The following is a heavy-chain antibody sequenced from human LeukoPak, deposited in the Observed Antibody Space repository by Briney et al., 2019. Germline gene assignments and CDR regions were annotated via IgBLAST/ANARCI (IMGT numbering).Heavy chain of an antibody. D-gene: IGHD3/OR15-3a*01. CDR3: ARLDWSNWCFDL. V-gene: IGHV4-39*01. CDR2: IYYTGGT. J-gene: IGHJ2*01. Sequence: SETLSLTCAVSGGSISSGSYYWGWIRQPPGKGLGWVGSIYYTGGTYYNPSLKSRITISVDTSKNQFSLNLSSVTAAYTAVYYCARLDWSNWCFDLWGRGTLVIVSS. CDR1: GGSISSGSYY.